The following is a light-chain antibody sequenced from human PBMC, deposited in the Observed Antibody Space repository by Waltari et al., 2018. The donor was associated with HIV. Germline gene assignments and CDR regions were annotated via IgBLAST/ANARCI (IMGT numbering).Light chain of an antibody. Sequence: ERAILSCRATQSISNNFLAWFQQKPGQPPRLLIYSSFIRATGIPDRFSGSGAGTDFTLTISRLEPEDFAVYYCHQYGTAPRTFGQGTKVEIK. CDR1: QSISNNF. CDR3: HQYGTAPRT. CDR2: SSF. V-gene: IGKV3-20*01. J-gene: IGKJ1*01.